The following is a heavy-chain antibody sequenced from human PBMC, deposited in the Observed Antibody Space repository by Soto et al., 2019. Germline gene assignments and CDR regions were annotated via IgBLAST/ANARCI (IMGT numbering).Heavy chain of an antibody. D-gene: IGHD4-17*01. CDR2: ISYDGSNK. V-gene: IGHV3-30-3*01. CDR3: ARGVFYGDYLPLGY. J-gene: IGHJ4*02. Sequence: GGSLRLSCAASGFTFSSYAMHWVRQAPGKGLEWVAVISYDGSNKYYADSVKGRFTISRDNSKNTLYLQMNSLRAEDTAVYYCARGVFYGDYLPLGYWGQGTLVTVSS. CDR1: GFTFSSYA.